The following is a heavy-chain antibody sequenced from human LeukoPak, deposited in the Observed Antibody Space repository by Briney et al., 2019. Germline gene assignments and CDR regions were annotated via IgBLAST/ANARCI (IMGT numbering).Heavy chain of an antibody. CDR3: ARDGGYYYGSGSYWLPDAFDI. V-gene: IGHV4-4*02. J-gene: IGHJ3*02. CDR1: GGSISSSNW. D-gene: IGHD3-10*01. CDR2: IYHRGST. Sequence: SGTLSLTCAVSGGSISSSNWWSGVRPPPGKGLEWIGEIYHRGSTNYNPSLKRRVTISGDKSKNQFSLKLSSVTAADTAVYYCARDGGYYYGSGSYWLPDAFDIWGQGTMVTVSS.